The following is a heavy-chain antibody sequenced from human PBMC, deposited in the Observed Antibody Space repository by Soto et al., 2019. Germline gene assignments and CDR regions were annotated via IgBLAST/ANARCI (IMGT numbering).Heavy chain of an antibody. D-gene: IGHD3-10*01. V-gene: IGHV3-30-3*01. J-gene: IGHJ4*02. CDR3: ARDLAITMVRGGGY. CDR1: GFTFSSYA. CDR2: ISYDGSNK. Sequence: GGSLRLSCAASGFTFSSYAMHWVRQAPGKGLEWVAVISYDGSNKYYADSVKGRFTISRDNSKNTLYLQMNSLRAEDTAVYYCARDLAITMVRGGGYWGQGTLVTVSS.